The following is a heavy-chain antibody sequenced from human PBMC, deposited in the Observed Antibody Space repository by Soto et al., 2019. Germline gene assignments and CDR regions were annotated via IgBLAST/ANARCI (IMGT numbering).Heavy chain of an antibody. V-gene: IGHV4-30-4*02. CDR2: IYYSGST. J-gene: IGHJ4*02. CDR3: ARTHHSDRSGTED. CDR1: VVSIRSGDSY. D-gene: IGHD3-22*01. Sequence: TWDTLSLTCTSSVVSIRSGDSYWSWIRQPPGKGLEWIGYIYYSGSTYYNPSLKSRVTISLDTSKNQFSLNLSSVTAADTAVYYCARTHHSDRSGTEDWGQATLVTVS.